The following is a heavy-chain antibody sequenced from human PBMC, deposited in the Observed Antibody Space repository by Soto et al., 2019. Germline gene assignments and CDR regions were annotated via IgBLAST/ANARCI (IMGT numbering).Heavy chain of an antibody. J-gene: IGHJ6*03. CDR1: GGLISRSSYY. V-gene: IGHV4-31*03. D-gene: IGHD3-10*01. Sequence: TLSHTCTGSGGLISRSSYYVCWIRQLPGKGLEWIGYIYYSGSTYYNPSLKSRFTISVDTSKNQFSLKLSSVTAADTAVYYCSCDARLCFGQYYLSMDVWGKVSTVT. CDR2: IYYSGST. CDR3: SCDARLCFGQYYLSMDV.